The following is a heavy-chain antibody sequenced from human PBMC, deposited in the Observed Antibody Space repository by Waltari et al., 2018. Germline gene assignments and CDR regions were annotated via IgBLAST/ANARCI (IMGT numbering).Heavy chain of an antibody. CDR2: ISYHGDP. Sequence: QLQLQESRPGPVNTSETLSLTCRVSGGSITSTKHYWGWIRQPPGQGLEWIGTISYHGDPSNSPSLRGRVTVSRDTSMNQLSLKLGSVTAADTAVYYCATYIGASIGTAAFDVWGQGTMVTVSS. CDR1: GGSITSTKHY. J-gene: IGHJ3*01. CDR3: ATYIGASIGTAAFDV. D-gene: IGHD1-1*01. V-gene: IGHV4-39*01.